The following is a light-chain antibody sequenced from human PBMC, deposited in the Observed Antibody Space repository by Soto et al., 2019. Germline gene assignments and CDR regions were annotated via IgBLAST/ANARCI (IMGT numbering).Light chain of an antibody. J-gene: IGKJ4*01. CDR2: KTS. CDR1: QSINNW. CDR3: QQYKSFSLT. V-gene: IGKV1-5*03. Sequence: DIQMTQSPSTLSASVGDRVTITCRASQSINNWLAWYQQKPGKAPKLLIYKTSDLESGVPSRFSGSGSGTEFSLTISSLQPDDFANYYCQQYKSFSLTFGGGTRVEVK.